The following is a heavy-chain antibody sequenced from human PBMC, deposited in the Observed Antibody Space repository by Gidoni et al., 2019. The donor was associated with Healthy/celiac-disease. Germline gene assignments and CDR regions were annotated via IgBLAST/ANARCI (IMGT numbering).Heavy chain of an antibody. CDR1: GGSISSSSYY. V-gene: IGHV4-39*01. D-gene: IGHD2-15*01. CDR2: IYYSGST. CDR3: ARHTPDSYYYYYGMDV. J-gene: IGHJ6*02. Sequence: QLQLQESGPGLVKPSETLSLTCPVSGGSISSSSYYWGWIRQPPGKGLEWIGSIYYSGSTYYNPSLKSRVTISVDTSKNQFSLKLSSVTAADTAVYYCARHTPDSYYYYYGMDVWGQGTTVTVSS.